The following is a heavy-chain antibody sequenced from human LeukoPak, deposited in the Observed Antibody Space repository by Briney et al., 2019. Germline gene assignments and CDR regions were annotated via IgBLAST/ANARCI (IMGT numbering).Heavy chain of an antibody. D-gene: IGHD3-3*01. J-gene: IGHJ4*02. V-gene: IGHV5-51*01. Sequence: RGESLQISCKGSGNSFTNYWIGWVRQMPGKGLEWMGIIYPGDSDTRYSPSFQGQVTISAGKSINTAYLQWSSLKASDTAMYYCVRFWSGSDYWGQGTLVTVSS. CDR3: VRFWSGSDY. CDR1: GNSFTNYW. CDR2: IYPGDSDT.